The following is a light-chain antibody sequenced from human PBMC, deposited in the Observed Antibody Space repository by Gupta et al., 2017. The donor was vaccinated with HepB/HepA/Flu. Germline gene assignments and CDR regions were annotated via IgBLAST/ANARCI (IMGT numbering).Light chain of an antibody. Sequence: SYELTQPPSVSVSLGQMARIASSGEVLPNKYVYWYQQNPGKSPELVIYKDSERPSGIPDRFSGSSSGKTATLTISGVQAEDEADYYCLSEASNSTVVFGGGTKLTVL. J-gene: IGLJ2*01. CDR1: VLPNKY. V-gene: IGLV3-16*01. CDR3: LSEASNSTVV. CDR2: KDS.